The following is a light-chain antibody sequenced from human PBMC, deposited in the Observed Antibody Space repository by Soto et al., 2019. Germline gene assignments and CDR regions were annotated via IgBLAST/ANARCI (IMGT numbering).Light chain of an antibody. CDR1: QSVNIY. Sequence: EIVMTQSPATLSVSPGESATLSCRASQSVNIYLAWYQQKPGQAPRLLIFGASYRATGIPARFSGSRSGTEFNLTISSLQSADFAVYYCQQYDDWLRLTFGGGTKVEIK. V-gene: IGKV3D-15*01. CDR2: GAS. CDR3: QQYDDWLRLT. J-gene: IGKJ4*01.